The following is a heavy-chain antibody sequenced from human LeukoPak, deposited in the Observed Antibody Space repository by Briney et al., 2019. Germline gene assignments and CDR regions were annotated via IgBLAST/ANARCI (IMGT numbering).Heavy chain of an antibody. D-gene: IGHD1-20*01. Sequence: GGSLRLSCAASGFTFSSYWMSWVRQAPGKGLEWVSLIYSGGSTYYADSVKGRFTISRDNSKNTLYLQMNSLRAEDTAVYYCARGGTITGTNYWGQGTLVTVSS. J-gene: IGHJ4*02. CDR3: ARGGTITGTNY. V-gene: IGHV3-53*01. CDR2: IYSGGST. CDR1: GFTFSSYW.